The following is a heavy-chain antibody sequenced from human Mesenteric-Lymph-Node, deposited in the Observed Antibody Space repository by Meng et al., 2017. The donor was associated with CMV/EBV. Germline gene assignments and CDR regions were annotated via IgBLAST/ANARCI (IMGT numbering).Heavy chain of an antibody. CDR3: ARPHYYGSGSSPWFDP. CDR2: IYYSGST. V-gene: IGHV4-39*01. D-gene: IGHD3-10*01. CDR1: GGSISSSSYY. J-gene: IGHJ5*02. Sequence: QLQLQESGPGLVKPSETLSLTCTVSGGSISSSSYYWGWIRHPPGKGLEGIGSIYYSGSTYYNPSLKSRVTISVDTSKNQFSLKLSSVTAADTAVYYCARPHYYGSGSSPWFDPWGQGTLVTVSS.